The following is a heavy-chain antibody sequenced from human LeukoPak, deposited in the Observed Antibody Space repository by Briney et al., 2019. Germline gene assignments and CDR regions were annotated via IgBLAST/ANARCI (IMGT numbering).Heavy chain of an antibody. V-gene: IGHV4-30-2*01. CDR3: ARDGGYSSSWYNPDAFDI. D-gene: IGHD6-13*01. J-gene: IGHJ3*02. CDR2: IYHSGST. Sequence: TLSLTCAVSGGSISSGGYSWRWIRQPPGKGLEWIGYIYHSGSTYYNPSLKSRVTISVDRSKNQFSLKLSSVTAADTAVYYCARDGGYSSSWYNPDAFDIWGQGTMVTVSS. CDR1: GGSISSGGYS.